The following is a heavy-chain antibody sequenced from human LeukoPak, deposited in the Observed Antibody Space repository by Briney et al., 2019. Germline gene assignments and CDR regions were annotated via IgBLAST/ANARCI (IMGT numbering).Heavy chain of an antibody. J-gene: IGHJ4*02. Sequence: GGSLRLSCAASGFTFSSYSMSWVRQAPGKGLEWVSSISSSSSYIYYADSVKGRFTISRDNAKNSLYLQMNSLRAADTAVYYCARDAVLIGLDYWGQGALVTVSS. CDR1: GFTFSSYS. CDR2: ISSSSSYI. CDR3: ARDAVLIGLDY. V-gene: IGHV3-21*01.